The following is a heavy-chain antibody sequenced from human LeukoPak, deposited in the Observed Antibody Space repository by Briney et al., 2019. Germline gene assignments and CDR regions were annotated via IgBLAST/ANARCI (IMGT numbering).Heavy chain of an antibody. J-gene: IGHJ6*03. CDR1: GYTFTSYD. D-gene: IGHD5-24*01. CDR3: ARDTHLEMATIGDYYYMDV. V-gene: IGHV1-18*01. CDR2: INPNSGGT. Sequence: ASVKVSCKASGYTFTSYDINWVRQAPGQGLEWMGWINPNSGGTNYAQKLQGRVTMTTDTSTSTAYMELRSLRSDDTAVYYCARDTHLEMATIGDYYYMDVWGKGTTVTISS.